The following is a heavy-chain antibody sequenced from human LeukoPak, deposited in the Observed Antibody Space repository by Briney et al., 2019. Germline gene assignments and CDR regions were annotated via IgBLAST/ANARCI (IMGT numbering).Heavy chain of an antibody. D-gene: IGHD1-1*01. CDR2: IYYSGDT. Sequence: PSETLSLTCTVSGASISSSTYYWGWIRQPPQKGLEWIASIYYSGDTYYSPSLKSRVTISVDTSRNQFSLKLSSVTAADTAVYYCALRLTSGVNPYFDSWGQGTLVTVSS. CDR1: GASISSSTYY. CDR3: ALRLTSGVNPYFDS. J-gene: IGHJ4*02. V-gene: IGHV4-39*01.